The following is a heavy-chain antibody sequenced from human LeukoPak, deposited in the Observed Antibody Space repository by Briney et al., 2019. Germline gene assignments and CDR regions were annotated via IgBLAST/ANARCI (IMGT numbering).Heavy chain of an antibody. CDR3: AREGSLHDSGDYYLSWFDP. CDR2: ISAYNGKT. V-gene: IGHV1-18*01. D-gene: IGHD3-22*01. CDR1: GFTFNTYG. J-gene: IGHJ5*02. Sequence: SVKVSCKTSGFTFNTYGIAWVRQAPGQGLEWMGWISAYNGKTDYAQNLQGRVTMTTDTSTTTAYMELRSLRSDDTAVYYCAREGSLHDSGDYYLSWFDPWGQGTLVTVSS.